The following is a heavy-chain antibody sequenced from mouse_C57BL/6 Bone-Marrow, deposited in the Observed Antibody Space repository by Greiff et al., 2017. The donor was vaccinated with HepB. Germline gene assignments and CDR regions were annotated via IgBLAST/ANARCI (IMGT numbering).Heavy chain of an antibody. CDR1: GFTFTDYY. CDR2: IRNKANGYTT. CDR3: AIAHSTVVKWYFDV. D-gene: IGHD1-1*01. Sequence: DVMLVESGGGLVQPGGSLSLSCAASGFTFTDYYMSWVRQPPGKALEWLGFIRNKANGYTTEYSASVKGRFTSSRDNSQSILYLQMNALRAENSATYDCAIAHSTVVKWYFDVWGTGTTVTVSS. J-gene: IGHJ1*03. V-gene: IGHV7-3*01.